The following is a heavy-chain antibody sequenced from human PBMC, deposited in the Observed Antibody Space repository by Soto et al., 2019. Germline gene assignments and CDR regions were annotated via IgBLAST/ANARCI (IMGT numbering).Heavy chain of an antibody. V-gene: IGHV1-18*01. CDR3: ARIQQWLILDF. D-gene: IGHD6-19*01. CDR1: GYSFTAHG. CDR2: INTYNAKT. J-gene: IGHJ4*02. Sequence: QVQVVQSGPEVKKPGASVKVSCKASGYSFTAHGITWVRQAPGQGLEGMGWINTYNAKTNYAAKFQGRVTMTADTSTGTAYLEVRSLRSDDTAVYYCARIQQWLILDFWGQGTLVTVSS.